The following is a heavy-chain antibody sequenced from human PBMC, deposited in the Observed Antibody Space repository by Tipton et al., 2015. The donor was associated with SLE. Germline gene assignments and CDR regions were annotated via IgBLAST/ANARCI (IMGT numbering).Heavy chain of an antibody. J-gene: IGHJ6*02. V-gene: IGHV4-38-2*02. CDR1: GYSNSSGYY. CDR3: ARDPPSSYYYGMDV. CDR2: IYGSGNS. D-gene: IGHD3-16*01. Sequence: TLSLTCAVSGYSNSSGYYWGWIRQPPGKGLEWIGSIYGSGNSYYNPSLRGRVTISVDTSKNQFSLKLTAVTAADTAVYYCARDPPSSYYYGMDVWGQGTTVTVSS.